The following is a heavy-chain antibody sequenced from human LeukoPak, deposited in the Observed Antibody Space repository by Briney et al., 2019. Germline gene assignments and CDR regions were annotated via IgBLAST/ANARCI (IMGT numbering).Heavy chain of an antibody. CDR1: GFTFSSYA. CDR3: AKNFLGYCSGGSCYPVIY. J-gene: IGHJ4*02. CDR2: ISGSGGST. V-gene: IGHV3-23*01. Sequence: PGGSLRLPCAASGFTFSSYAMSWVRQAPGKGLERVSAISGSGGSTYYADSVKGRFTISRDNSKNTLYLQMNSLRAEDTAVYYCAKNFLGYCSGGSCYPVIYWGQGTLVTVSS. D-gene: IGHD2-15*01.